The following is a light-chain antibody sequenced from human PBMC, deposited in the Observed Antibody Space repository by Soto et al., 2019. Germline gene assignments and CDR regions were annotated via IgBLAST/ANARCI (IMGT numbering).Light chain of an antibody. CDR2: WDS. CDR1: NIESKN. J-gene: IGLJ2*01. CDR3: QVWDSSTVV. V-gene: IGLV3-9*01. Sequence: SYELTQPLSVSVALGQTAMITCGGNNIESKNVHWYQQKPGQAPVLVIYWDSNRPSGIPERFAGSNSGNTATLTIGGSQAGDGADYYCQVWDSSTVVFGGGTKLT.